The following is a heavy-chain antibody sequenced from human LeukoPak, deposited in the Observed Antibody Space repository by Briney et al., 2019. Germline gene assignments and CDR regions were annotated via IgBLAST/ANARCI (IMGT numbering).Heavy chain of an antibody. J-gene: IGHJ4*02. CDR2: IYYSGST. CDR1: GGSISSYY. CDR3: ARGPAALIDY. D-gene: IGHD6-25*01. V-gene: IGHV4-59*01. Sequence: PSEPLSLTCTVSGGSISSYYWSWIRQPPGKGLEWIGYIYYSGSTNYNPSLKSRVTISVDTSKNQFSLKLSSVTAADTAVYYCARGPAALIDYWGQGTLVTVSS.